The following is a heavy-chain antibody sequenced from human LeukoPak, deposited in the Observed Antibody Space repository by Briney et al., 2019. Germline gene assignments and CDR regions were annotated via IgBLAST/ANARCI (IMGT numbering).Heavy chain of an antibody. Sequence: GGSLRLSRAASGFTVSSNYMNWVRQAPGKGLEWVSLIYSDGNTYYADSVKGRFTISRDNSKNTLYLQMNSLRAEDTAVYYCARDDGGYGPFDYWGQGTLVTVSS. D-gene: IGHD5-12*01. CDR2: IYSDGNT. CDR3: ARDDGGYGPFDY. CDR1: GFTVSSNY. V-gene: IGHV3-53*01. J-gene: IGHJ4*02.